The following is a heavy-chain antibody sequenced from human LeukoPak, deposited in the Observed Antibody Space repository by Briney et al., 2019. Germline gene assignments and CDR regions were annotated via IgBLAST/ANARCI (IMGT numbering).Heavy chain of an antibody. D-gene: IGHD3-3*01. CDR2: IYYSGST. CDR1: GGSISSYY. V-gene: IGHV4-59*08. J-gene: IGHJ4*02. CDR3: ALLTIFGVAGLDY. Sequence: SETLSLTCTVSGGSISSYYWSLIRQPPGKGLEWIGYIYYSGSTNYNPSLKSRVTISVDTSKNQFSLKLSSVTAADTAVYYCALLTIFGVAGLDYWGQGTLVTVSS.